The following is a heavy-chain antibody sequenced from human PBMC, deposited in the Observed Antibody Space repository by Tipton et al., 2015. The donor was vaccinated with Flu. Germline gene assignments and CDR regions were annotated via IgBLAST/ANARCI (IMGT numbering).Heavy chain of an antibody. CDR1: GGSISSSSYY. V-gene: IGHV4-39*01. J-gene: IGHJ6*02. Sequence: TLSLTCTVSGGSISSSSYYWGWIRQPPGKGLEWIGSIYYSGSTYYNPSLKSRVTISVDTSKNQFSLKLSSVTAADTAVYYCARVKWELLRSSSEVLVYYGMDVWGQGTTVTVSS. CDR3: ARVKWELLRSSSEVLVYYGMDV. CDR2: IYYSGST. D-gene: IGHD1-26*01.